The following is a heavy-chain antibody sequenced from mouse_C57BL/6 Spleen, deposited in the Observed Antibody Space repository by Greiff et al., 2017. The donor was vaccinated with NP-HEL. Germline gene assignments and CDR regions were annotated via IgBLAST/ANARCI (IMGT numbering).Heavy chain of an antibody. V-gene: IGHV1-62-2*01. CDR3: ARHGAYYYGSSRYYAMDY. Sequence: VQLQQSGAELVKPGASVKLSCKASGYTFTEYTIHWVKQRSGQGLEWIGWFYPGSGSIKYNEKFKDKATLTADKSSSPVYMGLSRLTSEDSAVYFCARHGAYYYGSSRYYAMDYWGQGTSVTVSS. CDR2: FYPGSGSI. D-gene: IGHD1-1*01. J-gene: IGHJ4*01. CDR1: GYTFTEYT.